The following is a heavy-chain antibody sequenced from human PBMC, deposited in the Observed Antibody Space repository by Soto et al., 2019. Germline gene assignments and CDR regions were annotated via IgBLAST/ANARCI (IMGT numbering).Heavy chain of an antibody. CDR1: GFTFSSYG. D-gene: IGHD5-18*01. CDR3: VKERYAQLWLEDYGMDV. V-gene: IGHV3-30*18. CDR2: ISYDGTDK. J-gene: IGHJ6*02. Sequence: QVQLVESGGGVVQPGRSLRLSCAASGFTFSSYGIHWVRQAPGKGLEWVALISYDGTDKYYADSVKGRFTISRDNSKNTLYLQMSSLGTEETAVYYCVKERYAQLWLEDYGMDVWGQGTTVTV.